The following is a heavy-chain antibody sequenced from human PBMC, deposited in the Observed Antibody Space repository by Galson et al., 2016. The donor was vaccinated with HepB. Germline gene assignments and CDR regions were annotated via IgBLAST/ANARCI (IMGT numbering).Heavy chain of an antibody. CDR1: GYTFKTYA. J-gene: IGHJ4*02. D-gene: IGHD3-22*01. Sequence: SVKVSCKASGYTFKTYAFHWVRQAPGQGLECMGWINAGNGITKSSQNFQGRVTITRDTTASTVYMELSSLRPDDTAVYYCARAGYHDESGYHTGLDYWGQGTLVTVSS. CDR2: INAGNGIT. CDR3: ARAGYHDESGYHTGLDY. V-gene: IGHV1-3*01.